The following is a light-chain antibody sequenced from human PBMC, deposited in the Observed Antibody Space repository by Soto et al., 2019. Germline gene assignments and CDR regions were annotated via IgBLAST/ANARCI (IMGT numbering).Light chain of an antibody. CDR1: QSISNW. CDR2: KAS. J-gene: IGKJ2*01. Sequence: EIQMTQSPSTLSASVGDRVTITCRASQSISNWLAWYQQKPGKAPKLLLYKASTLQSGVPSRFSGSGSGTEFTLTISSLEPDDFAAYYCQQYNSYPFTFGQGTKLEIK. CDR3: QQYNSYPFT. V-gene: IGKV1-5*03.